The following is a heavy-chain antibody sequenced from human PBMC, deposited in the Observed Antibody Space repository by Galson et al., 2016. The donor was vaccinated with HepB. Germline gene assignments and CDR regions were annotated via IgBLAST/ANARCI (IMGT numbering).Heavy chain of an antibody. J-gene: IGHJ4*02. CDR1: GFTFSSYA. D-gene: IGHD3-3*01. CDR3: AKSIGDFWSDYLVGDY. Sequence: LRLSCAASGFTFSSYAMSWVRQAPGKGLEWVPAISGSGDRTYYADSVKGRFTISRDNSKNTVYLQMNSLRAEDTAVYYCAKSIGDFWSDYLVGDYWGQGTQVTVSS. CDR2: ISGSGDRT. V-gene: IGHV3-23*01.